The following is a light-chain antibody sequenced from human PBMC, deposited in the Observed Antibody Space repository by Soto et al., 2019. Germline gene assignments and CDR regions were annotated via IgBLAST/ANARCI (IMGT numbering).Light chain of an antibody. J-gene: IGKJ1*01. CDR1: QSVSSSY. CDR3: QQYANWPKT. CDR2: GAS. Sequence: EIVLPQSPGTLSLSPGERATLSCRASQSVSSSYLAWYQQKPGQAPRLLIYGASTRATGIPARFSGSGSGTEFTLTISSLQSEDLAVYYCQQYANWPKTFGQGTKVDIK. V-gene: IGKV3-15*01.